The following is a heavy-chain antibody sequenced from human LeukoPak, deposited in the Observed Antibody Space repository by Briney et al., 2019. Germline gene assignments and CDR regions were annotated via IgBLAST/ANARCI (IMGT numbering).Heavy chain of an antibody. D-gene: IGHD5-12*01. CDR3: ARLSGYDWESFYDY. CDR2: INHSGST. V-gene: IGHV4-34*01. J-gene: IGHJ4*02. Sequence: SETLSLTCAVYGGSFSGYYWSWIRQPPGKGLEWIGEINHSGSTNYNPSLTSRVTISVHTSKNQFSLKLSSVTAADTAVYYCARLSGYDWESFYDYWGQGTLVTVSS. CDR1: GGSFSGYY.